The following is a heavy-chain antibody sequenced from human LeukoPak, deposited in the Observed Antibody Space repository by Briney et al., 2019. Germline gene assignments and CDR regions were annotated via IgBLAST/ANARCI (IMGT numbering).Heavy chain of an antibody. CDR2: VGISSGNT. D-gene: IGHD5-12*01. V-gene: IGHV3-48*04. Sequence: GGSLRLSCGASGFTFSDYSMNWVRQAPGKGLEWISYVGISSGNTKYAASVKGRFTISGDSAKNSVFLQMNNLRVEDTAVYYCARGHRYAFDNRGQGTLVTVSS. J-gene: IGHJ4*02. CDR1: GFTFSDYS. CDR3: ARGHRYAFDN.